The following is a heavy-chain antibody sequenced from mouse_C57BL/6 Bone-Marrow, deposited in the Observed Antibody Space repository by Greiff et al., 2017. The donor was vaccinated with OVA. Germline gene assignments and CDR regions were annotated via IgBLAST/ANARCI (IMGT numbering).Heavy chain of an antibody. V-gene: IGHV6-3*01. CDR3: TAGSSPHW. CDR1: GFTFSNYW. J-gene: IGHJ2*01. Sequence: DVKLVESGGGLVQPGGSMKLSCVASGFTFSNYWMNWVRQSPGKGLEWVAQIRLKSDNYASHYAESVKGRFTISRDDSKRSGYLKMNNLRAEDSGIYYCTAGSSPHWWGQGTTLTVSS. CDR2: IRLKSDNYAS. D-gene: IGHD1-1*01.